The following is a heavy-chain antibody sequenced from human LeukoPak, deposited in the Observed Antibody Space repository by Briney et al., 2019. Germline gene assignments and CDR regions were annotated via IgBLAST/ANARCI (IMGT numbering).Heavy chain of an antibody. CDR1: GFTFSSYS. Sequence: GGSLRLSCAASGFTFSSYSMNWVRQAPGKGLEWVSSISSSSSYIYYADSVKGRFTISRDNAKNSLYLQMNSLRAEDTAVYYCARDIEAAGLFLDYWGQGTLVIVSS. D-gene: IGHD6-13*01. J-gene: IGHJ4*02. V-gene: IGHV3-21*01. CDR2: ISSSSSYI. CDR3: ARDIEAAGLFLDY.